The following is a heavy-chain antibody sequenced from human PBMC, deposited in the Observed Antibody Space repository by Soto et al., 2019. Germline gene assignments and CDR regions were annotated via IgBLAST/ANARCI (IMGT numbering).Heavy chain of an antibody. J-gene: IGHJ3*02. Sequence: SVKVSCKASGGTFSSYAISWVRQAPGQGLEWMGGIIPIFGTANYAQKFQGRVTITADESTSTAYMELSSLRSEDTAVYYCAREGQIVVVNGKDAFDIWGEGTMLTV. CDR2: IIPIFGTA. V-gene: IGHV1-69*13. CDR3: AREGQIVVVNGKDAFDI. CDR1: GGTFSSYA. D-gene: IGHD3-22*01.